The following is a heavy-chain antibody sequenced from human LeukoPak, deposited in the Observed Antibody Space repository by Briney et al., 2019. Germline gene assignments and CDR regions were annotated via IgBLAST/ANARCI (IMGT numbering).Heavy chain of an antibody. V-gene: IGHV4-59*01. CDR3: ARSPDYDILTGLPGWFDP. CDR1: GGSFSGYY. J-gene: IGHJ5*02. Sequence: PSETLSLTCAVYGGSFSGYYWSWIRQPPGKGLEWIGYIYYSGSTNYNPSLKSRVTISVDTSKNQFSLKLSSVTAADTAMYYCARSPDYDILTGLPGWFDPWGQGTLVTVSS. D-gene: IGHD3-9*01. CDR2: IYYSGST.